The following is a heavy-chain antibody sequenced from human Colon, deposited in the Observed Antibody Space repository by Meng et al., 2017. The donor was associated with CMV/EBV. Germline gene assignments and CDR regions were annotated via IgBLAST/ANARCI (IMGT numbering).Heavy chain of an antibody. V-gene: IGHV3-23*01. D-gene: IGHD3-16*01. J-gene: IGHJ4*02. CDR3: AKGVSCPLYYFDH. CDR1: GFTHRDSA. CDR2: ITGSGGDK. Sequence: GGSPKISRASSGFTHRDSAMRWVRQPLGKGLEWVSSITGSGGDKFYADSVRSRFTISRDNYKNTVYLQMNGLGAEDTAIYYCAKGVSCPLYYFDHWGQGMLVTVSS.